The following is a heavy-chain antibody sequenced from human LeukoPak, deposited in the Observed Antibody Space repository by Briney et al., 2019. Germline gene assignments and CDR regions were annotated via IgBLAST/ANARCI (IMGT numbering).Heavy chain of an antibody. J-gene: IGHJ4*02. Sequence: PGGSLRLSCAASGFTFSGSAMHWVRQASGKGLEWVGRIRSKANSYATAYAASVKGRFTISRDDSKNTAYLQMNGLKTEDTAVYYCTRRVGSSSDWGQGTLVTVSS. CDR3: TRRVGSSSD. V-gene: IGHV3-73*01. CDR2: IRSKANSYAT. CDR1: GFTFSGSA. D-gene: IGHD6-6*01.